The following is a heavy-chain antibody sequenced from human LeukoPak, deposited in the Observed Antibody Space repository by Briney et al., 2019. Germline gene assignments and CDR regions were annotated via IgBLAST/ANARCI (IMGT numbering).Heavy chain of an antibody. V-gene: IGHV4-39*07. CDR2: IYYSGST. CDR1: GGSISSSSYY. D-gene: IGHD6-13*01. Sequence: SETLSLTCTVSGGSISSSSYYWGWIRQPPGKGLEWIGSIYYSGSTYYNPSLKSRVTISVDTSKNQFSLKLSSVTAADTAVYYCVSGQQLGWFDPWGQGTLVTVSS. CDR3: VSGQQLGWFDP. J-gene: IGHJ5*02.